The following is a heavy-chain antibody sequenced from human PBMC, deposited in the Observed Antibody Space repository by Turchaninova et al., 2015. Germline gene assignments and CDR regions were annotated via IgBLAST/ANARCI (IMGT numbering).Heavy chain of an antibody. CDR2: INGGNGNT. CDR1: GYTFTNYA. J-gene: IGHJ4*02. CDR3: ARCADRRGWPYYFDY. V-gene: IGHV1-3*01. D-gene: IGHD6-19*01. Sequence: GYTFTNYALHWVRRAPGQRLEWMGWINGGNGNTGHSQKFQDRVTITRDTSARTAYMELSSLRSEDTAVYYCARCADRRGWPYYFDYWGQGTLVTVSS.